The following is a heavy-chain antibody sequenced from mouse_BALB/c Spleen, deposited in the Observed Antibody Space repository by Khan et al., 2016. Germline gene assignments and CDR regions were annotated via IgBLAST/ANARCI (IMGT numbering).Heavy chain of an antibody. CDR1: GFSLTTYG. V-gene: IGHV2-2*02. J-gene: IGHJ2*01. CDR3: ARTYDYDGGFDY. Sequence: QVQLKESGPGLVQPSQSLSITCTVSGFSLTTYGIHWVRQSPGKALEWLGVIWSGGSTDYNAAFISRVSISRDTSKSQVFFKVNSLQAKDTAIYFCARTYDYDGGFDYWGQGTILTVSS. CDR2: IWSGGST. D-gene: IGHD2-4*01.